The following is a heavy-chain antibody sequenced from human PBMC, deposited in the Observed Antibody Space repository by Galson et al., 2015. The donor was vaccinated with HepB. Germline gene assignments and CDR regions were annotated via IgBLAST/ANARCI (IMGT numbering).Heavy chain of an antibody. CDR2: ISYDGSNK. J-gene: IGHJ4*02. CDR3: ARGVGVTAAIRGDY. D-gene: IGHD2-21*02. Sequence: SLRLSCAASGFTFSSYAMHWVRQAPGKGLEWVAVISYDGSNKYYADSVKGRFTISRDNSKNTLYLQMNSLRAEDTAVYYCARGVGVTAAIRGDYWGQGTLVTVSS. V-gene: IGHV3-30-3*01. CDR1: GFTFSSYA.